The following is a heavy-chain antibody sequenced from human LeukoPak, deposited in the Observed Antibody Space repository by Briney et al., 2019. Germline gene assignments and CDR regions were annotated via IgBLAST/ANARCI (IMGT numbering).Heavy chain of an antibody. J-gene: IGHJ4*02. CDR3: ARGCSTTGCSFTFDY. D-gene: IGHD2-2*01. Sequence: ASVKVSCKASGYTFTGYYMHWVRQAPGQGLEWMGWINPNSGGTNYAQKFQGRVTMTRDTSITTAYMELSRLRSDDTAVYYCARGCSTTGCSFTFDYWGQGTLVTVSS. CDR1: GYTFTGYY. CDR2: INPNSGGT. V-gene: IGHV1-2*02.